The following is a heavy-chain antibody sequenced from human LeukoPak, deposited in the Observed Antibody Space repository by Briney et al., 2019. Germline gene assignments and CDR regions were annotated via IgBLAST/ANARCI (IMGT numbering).Heavy chain of an antibody. CDR3: ARTDYDILTGARMDV. CDR2: ISDYNANT. J-gene: IGHJ6*04. CDR1: GYTFTNYG. D-gene: IGHD3-9*01. Sequence: ASVKVSCKASGYTFTNYGITWVRQAPGQGLEWMGWISDYNANTNYAQKFQGRVTMTTDTSTSTVYMELRSLRSDDTAIHYCARTDYDILTGARMDVWGKGTTVTVSS. V-gene: IGHV1-18*04.